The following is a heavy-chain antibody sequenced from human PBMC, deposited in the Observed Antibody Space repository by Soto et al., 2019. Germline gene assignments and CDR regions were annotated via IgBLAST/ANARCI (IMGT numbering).Heavy chain of an antibody. CDR1: GGSISSSSYY. D-gene: IGHD3-3*01. Sequence: SETLSLTCTVSGGSISSSSYYWGWIRQPPGKGLEWIGSIYYSGSTYYNPSLKSRVTISVDTSKNQFSLKLSSVTAADTAVYYCARRWTGFWSGYFDYWGQGTLVTVSS. CDR3: ARRWTGFWSGYFDY. CDR2: IYYSGST. J-gene: IGHJ4*02. V-gene: IGHV4-39*01.